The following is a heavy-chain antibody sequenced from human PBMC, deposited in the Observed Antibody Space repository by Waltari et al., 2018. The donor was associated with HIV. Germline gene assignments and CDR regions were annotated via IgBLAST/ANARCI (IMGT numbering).Heavy chain of an antibody. CDR2: IYYSGST. J-gene: IGHJ4*02. D-gene: IGHD4-17*01. Sequence: QVQLQESGPGLVKPSETLSLTCTVSGGSISSYYWSWIRQPPGKGLEWIGYIYYSGSTNYNPSLKSRVTISVDTSKNQFSLKLSSVTAADTAVYYCARESATVTLDYWGQGTLVTVSS. CDR3: ARESATVTLDY. CDR1: GGSISSYY. V-gene: IGHV4-59*01.